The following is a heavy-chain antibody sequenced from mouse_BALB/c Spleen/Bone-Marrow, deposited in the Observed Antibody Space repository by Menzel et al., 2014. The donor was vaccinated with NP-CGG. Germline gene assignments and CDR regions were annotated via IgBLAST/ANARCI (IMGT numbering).Heavy chain of an antibody. CDR3: ANYYYGSSVFAY. Sequence: VQLQQSGAELVKPGASVKLSCTASGFNIKDTYMHWVKQRPEQGLEWIGRIDPANGNTKYDPKFQGKATITADTSSNTAYLQLSSLTSEDTAVYYGANYYYGSSVFAYWGQGTLVTVSA. CDR2: IDPANGNT. D-gene: IGHD1-1*01. CDR1: GFNIKDTY. J-gene: IGHJ3*01. V-gene: IGHV14-3*02.